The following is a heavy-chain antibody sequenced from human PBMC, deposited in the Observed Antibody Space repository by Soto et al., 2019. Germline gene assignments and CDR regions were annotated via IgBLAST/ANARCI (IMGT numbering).Heavy chain of an antibody. CDR2: IYYSGTT. V-gene: IGHV4-59*04. Sequence: SETLSLTCTVSGGSISSYYWSWIRQPPGKGLEWIGYIYYSGTTYYNPSLKSRVNMYVDTSKTQFSLRLTSVTAADTAVYFCARTLGPRGTGSDGSDFRWTIDYWGQGTPVTVSS. D-gene: IGHD2-21*01. CDR3: ARTLGPRGTGSDGSDFRWTIDY. CDR1: GGSISSYY. J-gene: IGHJ4*02.